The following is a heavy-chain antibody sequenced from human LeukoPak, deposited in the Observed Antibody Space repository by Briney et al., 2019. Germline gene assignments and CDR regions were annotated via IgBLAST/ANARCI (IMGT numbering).Heavy chain of an antibody. CDR2: IKPDGSEK. V-gene: IGHV3-7*01. Sequence: GGALRLSCVASGFTFSRYWMSWVRQAPGKGLEWVANIKPDGSEKYYVDSVKGRFAMSRDNAKNSLYLQMNSLRAEDTAVYYCATAYYYATADWGQRTLVTVSS. D-gene: IGHD3-22*01. CDR1: GFTFSRYW. CDR3: ATAYYYATAD. J-gene: IGHJ4*02.